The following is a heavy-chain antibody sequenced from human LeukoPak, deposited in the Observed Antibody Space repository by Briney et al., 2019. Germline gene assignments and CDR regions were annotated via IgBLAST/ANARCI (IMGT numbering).Heavy chain of an antibody. J-gene: IGHJ4*02. CDR3: AREVRGYYFDY. CDR2: ISSGGNT. CDR1: GFTVTSNY. V-gene: IGHV3-53*01. D-gene: IGHD5-12*01. Sequence: QPGGSLRLSCAASGFTVTSNYMTWVRQAPGKGLEWVSVISSGGNTYYADSVKGRFTISRDNSKNTVYPQMNGLRAEDTAVYYCAREVRGYYFDYWGQGTLVTASS.